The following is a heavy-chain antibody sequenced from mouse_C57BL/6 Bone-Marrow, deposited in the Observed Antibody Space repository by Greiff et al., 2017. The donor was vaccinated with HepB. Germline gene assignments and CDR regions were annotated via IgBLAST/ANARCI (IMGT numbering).Heavy chain of an antibody. J-gene: IGHJ2*01. D-gene: IGHD2-2*01. V-gene: IGHV1-85*01. Sequence: QVQLQQSGPELVKPGASVKLSCKASGYTFPSYDINWVKQRPGQGLEGIGWFYPRAGSTKYNPQFKCKATLTVDTSSSTAYVELHSLTSEDSAVYFCARWLRRGVDFDYWGQGTTLTVSS. CDR3: ARWLRRGVDFDY. CDR1: GYTFPSYD. CDR2: FYPRAGST.